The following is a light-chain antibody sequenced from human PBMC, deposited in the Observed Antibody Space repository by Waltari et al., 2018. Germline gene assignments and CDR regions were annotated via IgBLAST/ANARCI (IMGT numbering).Light chain of an antibody. Sequence: QTVVTQEPSLSVSPGGTVTLTCGLSSGSVSTTHYTSWYQQAPGQAPRTLIFDTNTRSSGVPDRFSGSILDNKAALTITGAQADDESDYYCVLSMGSGIWVFGRGTKLTVL. CDR1: SGSVSTTHY. CDR3: VLSMGSGIWV. CDR2: DTN. J-gene: IGLJ3*02. V-gene: IGLV8-61*01.